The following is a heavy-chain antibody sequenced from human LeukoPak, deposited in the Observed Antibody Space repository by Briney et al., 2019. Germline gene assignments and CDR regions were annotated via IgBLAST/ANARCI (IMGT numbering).Heavy chain of an antibody. J-gene: IGHJ4*02. CDR1: GFTFSSYE. CDR2: ISGSGSTI. CDR3: ARARSH. V-gene: IGHV3-48*03. D-gene: IGHD1-26*01. Sequence: GGSLRLSCSASGFTFSSYEMNWVRQAPGKGREGVSSISGSGSTIYYADSVMGRFTISRDNAKNSLYLQMNSLRADDTAVYYCARARSHWGQGTLVTVSS.